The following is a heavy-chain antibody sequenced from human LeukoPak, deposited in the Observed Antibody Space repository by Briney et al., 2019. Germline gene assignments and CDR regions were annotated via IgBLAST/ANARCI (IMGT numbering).Heavy chain of an antibody. Sequence: ASVKVSCKVSGYTLSELSMHWVRQAPGKGLEWMGGFDPEDGETIYAQKFQGRVTMTEDTSTDTAYMELSSLRSEDTAVYYCATEGPYCSSTSCYGGKWFDPWGQGTLVTVSS. J-gene: IGHJ5*02. CDR3: ATEGPYCSSTSCYGGKWFDP. CDR1: GYTLSELS. D-gene: IGHD2-2*01. V-gene: IGHV1-24*01. CDR2: FDPEDGET.